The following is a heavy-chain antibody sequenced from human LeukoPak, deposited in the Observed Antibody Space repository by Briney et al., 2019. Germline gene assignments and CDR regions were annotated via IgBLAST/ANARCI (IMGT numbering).Heavy chain of an antibody. Sequence: SETLSLTCTVSGGSISSYYWSWIRQPPGKGLEWIGEINHSGSTNYNPSLKSRVTISVDTSKNQFSLKLSSVTAADTAVYYCARGGGTMIVVVIFDYWGQGTLVTVSS. D-gene: IGHD3-22*01. CDR1: GGSISSYY. J-gene: IGHJ4*02. V-gene: IGHV4-34*01. CDR2: INHSGST. CDR3: ARGGGTMIVVVIFDY.